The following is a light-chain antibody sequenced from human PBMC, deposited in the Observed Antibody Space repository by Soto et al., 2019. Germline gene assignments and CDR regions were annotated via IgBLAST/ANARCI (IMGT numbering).Light chain of an antibody. Sequence: EVGLTQSPATLSLSPGERATLSCRASQSVGSYLAWYQQKPGQAPRLLIYDASNRATGIPARFSGSGSGTDFTLTISSLEPEDFAVYYCQQRSNWWTFGQGTKVDIK. V-gene: IGKV3-11*01. CDR1: QSVGSY. J-gene: IGKJ1*01. CDR2: DAS. CDR3: QQRSNWWT.